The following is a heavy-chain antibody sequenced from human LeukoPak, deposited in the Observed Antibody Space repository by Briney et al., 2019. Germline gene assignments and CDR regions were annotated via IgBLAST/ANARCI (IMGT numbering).Heavy chain of an antibody. CDR1: GGCLSFSDW. CDR2: IYYGGST. CDR3: ARRAYYAVDV. V-gene: IGHV4-4*02. Sequence: SGTLSLTCGVSGGCLSFSDWLNWVRQTPGKGLEWIGEIYYGGSTNYNPSLKSRLTMSVDTSKSQFYLNLSSLTAADSAVYFCARRAYYAVDVWGQGISVIVSS. J-gene: IGHJ6*02.